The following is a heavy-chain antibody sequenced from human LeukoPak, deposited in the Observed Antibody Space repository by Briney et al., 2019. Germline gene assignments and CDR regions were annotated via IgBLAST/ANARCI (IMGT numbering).Heavy chain of an antibody. D-gene: IGHD3-22*01. CDR3: TSRYYYDSSGYLY. Sequence: GGSLRLSCTASGFTFGDHAMSWVRQAPGKGLEWVGLIRSKAYGGTKAYAASVKGRFTISRNDSKLIDYLQMNSLETDDAAVYYCTSRYYYDSSGYLYWGQGTLVTVSS. CDR1: GFTFGDHA. J-gene: IGHJ4*02. CDR2: IRSKAYGGTK. V-gene: IGHV3-49*04.